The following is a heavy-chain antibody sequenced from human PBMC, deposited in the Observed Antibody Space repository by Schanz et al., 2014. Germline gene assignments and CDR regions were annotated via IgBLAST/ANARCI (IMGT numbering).Heavy chain of an antibody. Sequence: PGASLRLSFAASGFTFSDYYMSWIRQAPGKGLEWVSYISSSGSYTNYADSVKGRFTTSRDNGKKSMYLQMNSLRAEDTAVYYCARLDSSSWYPRYWGQGTLVTVSS. CDR1: GFTFSDYY. J-gene: IGHJ4*02. V-gene: IGHV3-11*03. CDR3: ARLDSSSWYPRY. CDR2: ISSSGSYT. D-gene: IGHD6-13*01.